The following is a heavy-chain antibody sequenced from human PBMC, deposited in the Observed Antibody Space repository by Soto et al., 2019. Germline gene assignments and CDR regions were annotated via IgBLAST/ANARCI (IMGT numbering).Heavy chain of an antibody. CDR2: IYYSGST. V-gene: IGHV4-31*03. D-gene: IGHD5-12*01. CDR1: GGSISSGGYY. Sequence: QVQLQEPGPGLVKPSQTLSLTCTVSGGSISSGGYYWSWIRQHPGKGLEWIGYIYYSGSTYYNPSLKSRVTISVDTSKNLFSLKLSSVTAADTAVYYCARDPEMAHAFDIWGQGTMVTVSS. J-gene: IGHJ3*02. CDR3: ARDPEMAHAFDI.